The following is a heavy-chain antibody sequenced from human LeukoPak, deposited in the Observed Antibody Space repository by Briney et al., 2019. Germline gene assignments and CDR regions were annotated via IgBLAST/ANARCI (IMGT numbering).Heavy chain of an antibody. Sequence: GGSLRLSCAASGFTFSSYAMSWVRQAPGKGLEWVSAISGSGGSTYYADSVKGRLTISRDNSKNTLHLQMNSLRAEDTAVYYCASKWFGELLSDYWGQGTLVTVSS. CDR3: ASKWFGELLSDY. CDR1: GFTFSSYA. J-gene: IGHJ4*02. D-gene: IGHD3-10*01. CDR2: ISGSGGST. V-gene: IGHV3-23*01.